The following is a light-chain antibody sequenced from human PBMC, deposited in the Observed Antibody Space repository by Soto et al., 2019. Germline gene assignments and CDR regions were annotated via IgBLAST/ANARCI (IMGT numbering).Light chain of an antibody. CDR1: QSISSK. V-gene: IGKV3-15*01. J-gene: IGKJ2*01. CDR2: GAS. Sequence: EIKMAQSPDTLSVSPGERATLSCRASQSISSKLAWYQQRPGQAPRLLIYGASTRATGIPARFSGSGSGTEFTLTISSLQSEDFAVYYCQQYNNWPYTFGQGTKLEIK. CDR3: QQYNNWPYT.